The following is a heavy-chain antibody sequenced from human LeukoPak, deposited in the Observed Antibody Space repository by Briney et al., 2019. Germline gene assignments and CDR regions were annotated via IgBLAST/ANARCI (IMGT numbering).Heavy chain of an antibody. J-gene: IGHJ4*02. D-gene: IGHD6-6*01. CDR3: ARGSSFLKFDY. CDR2: IYYSGST. V-gene: IGHV4-31*03. CDR1: GGPISSGGYY. Sequence: PSQTLSLTCTVSGGPISSGGYYWSWIRQHPGKGLEWIGYIYYSGSTYYNPSLKSRVTISVDTSKNQFSLKLSSVTAADTAVYYCARGSSFLKFDYWGQGTLVTVSS.